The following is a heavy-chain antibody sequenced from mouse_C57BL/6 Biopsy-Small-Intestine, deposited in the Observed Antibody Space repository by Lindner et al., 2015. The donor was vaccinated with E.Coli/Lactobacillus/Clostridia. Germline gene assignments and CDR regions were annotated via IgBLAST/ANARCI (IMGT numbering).Heavy chain of an antibody. CDR1: DYTFTSYW. V-gene: IGHV1-5*01. CDR2: IYPGNGDT. Sequence: VQLQESGTVLTRPGTSVKMSCKTSDYTFTSYWMHWVKQRPGQGLEWIGTIYPGNGDTTYNQNFKGKAKLTAVTSASTAYMELSSLTNADSAVYYCARDYFYGSSSFAYWGQGTLVTVSA. D-gene: IGHD1-1*01. CDR3: ARDYFYGSSSFAY. J-gene: IGHJ3*01.